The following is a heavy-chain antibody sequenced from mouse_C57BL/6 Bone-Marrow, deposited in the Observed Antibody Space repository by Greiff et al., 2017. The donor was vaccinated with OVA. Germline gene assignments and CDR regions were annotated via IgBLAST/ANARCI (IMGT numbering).Heavy chain of an antibody. V-gene: IGHV6-3*01. CDR1: GFTFSNYW. Sequence: EVKLEESGGGLVQPGGSMKLSCVASGFTFSNYWMNWVRQSPEKGLEWVAQIRLKSDNYATHYAESVKGRFTISRDDSKSSVYLQMNNLRAEDTGIYYCAYYYGSSPYWYFDVWGTGTTVTVSS. J-gene: IGHJ1*03. CDR3: AYYYGSSPYWYFDV. CDR2: IRLKSDNYAT. D-gene: IGHD1-1*01.